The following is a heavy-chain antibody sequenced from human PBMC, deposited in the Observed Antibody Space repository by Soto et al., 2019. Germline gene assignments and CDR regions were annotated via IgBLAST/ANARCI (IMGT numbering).Heavy chain of an antibody. CDR3: ARGVRDYYYDSSGYPGIDAFDI. Sequence: PSETLSLTCTVSGGSISSGGYYWSWIRQHPGKGLEWIGYIYYSGSTYYNPSLKSRVTISVDTSKNQFSLKLSSVTAADTAVYYCARGVRDYYYDSSGYPGIDAFDIWGQGTMVTVSS. V-gene: IGHV4-31*03. CDR2: IYYSGST. D-gene: IGHD3-22*01. J-gene: IGHJ3*02. CDR1: GGSISSGGYY.